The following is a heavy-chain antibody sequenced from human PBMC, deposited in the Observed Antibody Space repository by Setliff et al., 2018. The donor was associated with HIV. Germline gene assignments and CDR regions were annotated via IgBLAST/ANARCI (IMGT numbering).Heavy chain of an antibody. V-gene: IGHV3-74*01. D-gene: IGHD1-26*01. CDR2: IDTDGSIT. Sequence: GGSLRLSCAASGFIFSSKWMHWVRQVPGKGLVWVSRIDTDGSITSYADSVKGRFTISRDNAKSTLYLQMNNLRAEDTALYYCATDIAGKYDYWGQGTLVTVSS. CDR1: GFIFSSKW. CDR3: ATDIAGKYDY. J-gene: IGHJ4*02.